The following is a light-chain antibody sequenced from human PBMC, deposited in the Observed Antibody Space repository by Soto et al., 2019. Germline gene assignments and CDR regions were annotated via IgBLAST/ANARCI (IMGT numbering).Light chain of an antibody. CDR1: QSVSSSY. V-gene: IGKV3-20*01. CDR2: GAS. J-gene: IGKJ1*01. Sequence: EIVLTQSPATLSLSPGERSTLCCMASQSVSSSYLAWYQQKPGQAARLLIYGASSRATGIPDRFSGSGSGTEFTLTISSLQPDDFATYYCQHYNSYSEAFGQGTKVDIK. CDR3: QHYNSYSEA.